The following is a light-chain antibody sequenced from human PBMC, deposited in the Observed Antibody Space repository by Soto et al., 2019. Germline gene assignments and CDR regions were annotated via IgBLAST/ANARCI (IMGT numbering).Light chain of an antibody. CDR1: SSDVGGYNS. Sequence: QSVLTQPASVSGSPGQSITISCTDTSSDVGGYNSVSWYRQDPGKAPKLMIYDVTNRPSGVSNRFSGSKSGNTASLTISGLQAEDEADYYYSSFTSSITYVFGTGTKVTVL. J-gene: IGLJ1*01. CDR3: SSFTSSITYV. CDR2: DVT. V-gene: IGLV2-14*01.